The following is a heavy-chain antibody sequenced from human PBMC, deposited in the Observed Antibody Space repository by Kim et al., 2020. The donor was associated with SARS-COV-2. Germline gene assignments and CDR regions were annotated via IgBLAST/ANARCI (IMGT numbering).Heavy chain of an antibody. V-gene: IGHV4-31*03. CDR2: IYYSGST. J-gene: IGHJ3*02. CDR1: GGSISSGGYY. Sequence: SETLSLTCTVSGGSISSGGYYWSWIRQHPGKGLEWIGYIYYSGSTYYNPSLKSRVTISVDTSKNQFSLKLSSVTAADTAVYYCASPSPGIAAAGTGAFDIWGQGTMVTVSS. D-gene: IGHD6-13*01. CDR3: ASPSPGIAAAGTGAFDI.